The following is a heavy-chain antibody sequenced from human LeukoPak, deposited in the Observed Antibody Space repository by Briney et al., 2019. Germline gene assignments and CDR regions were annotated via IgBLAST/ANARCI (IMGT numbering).Heavy chain of an antibody. J-gene: IGHJ6*03. CDR3: ARAPAASSSGWYRGDYYYYYMDV. Sequence: GGSLRLSCAASGFTFDNYAMTWVRQGPGKGLEWIATISGSGGSTYYADSVKGRFTISRDNSKNTLYLQMNSLRAEDTAVYYCARAPAASSSGWYRGDYYYYYMDVWGKGTTVTISS. CDR2: ISGSGGST. CDR1: GFTFDNYA. V-gene: IGHV3-23*01. D-gene: IGHD6-19*01.